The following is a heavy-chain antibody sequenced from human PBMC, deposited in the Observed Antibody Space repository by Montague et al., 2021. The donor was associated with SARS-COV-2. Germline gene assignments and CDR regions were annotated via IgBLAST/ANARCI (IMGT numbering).Heavy chain of an antibody. CDR3: ARHALGYFDWLNEGYFDY. CDR1: GGSMSTYY. J-gene: IGHJ4*02. CDR2: MSATGSS. V-gene: IGHV4-59*08. Sequence: SETLSLTCSISGGSMSTYYWNWIRQPPGRGLQWIGYMSATGSSNYNPSLKSRVTISIDTSKNQFSLKLSSVTAADTAVYYCARHALGYFDWLNEGYFDYWGQGTLVTVSS. D-gene: IGHD3-9*01.